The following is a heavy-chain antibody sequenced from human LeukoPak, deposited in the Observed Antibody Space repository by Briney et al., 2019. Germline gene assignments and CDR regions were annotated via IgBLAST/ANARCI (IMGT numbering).Heavy chain of an antibody. D-gene: IGHD3-22*01. CDR2: KQYDGGNT. V-gene: IGHV3-30*02. CDR1: GFTFSTYG. CDR3: AKDLYYYDSSGYQAVDY. J-gene: IGHJ4*02. Sequence: GGSLRLSCAASGFTFSTYGMHWVRQAPGKGLEWVAFKQYDGGNTYYADSVKGRFTISRDNSKNTLYLQMNSLRAADTAVYYCAKDLYYYDSSGYQAVDYWGQGTLVIVSS.